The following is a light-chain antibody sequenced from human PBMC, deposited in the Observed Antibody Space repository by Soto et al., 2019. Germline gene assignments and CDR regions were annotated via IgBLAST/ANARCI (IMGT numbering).Light chain of an antibody. Sequence: DIQMTQSPSSVSASVGDRVSITCRASQGISNWLAWYQQKPGRAPKLLIYTGSSLQSGVPSRFSGTGSGTDITLTISRLKPEDVATYYCQQANSIPLTLGGGTKVEIK. J-gene: IGKJ4*02. CDR1: QGISNW. CDR3: QQANSIPLT. CDR2: TGS. V-gene: IGKV1-12*01.